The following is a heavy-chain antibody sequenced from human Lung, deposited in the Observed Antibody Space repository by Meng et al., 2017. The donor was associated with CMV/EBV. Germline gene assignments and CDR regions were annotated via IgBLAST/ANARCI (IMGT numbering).Heavy chain of an antibody. CDR3: AREAETANDY. D-gene: IGHD5-18*01. CDR2: INPRGGGP. Sequence: ASVKVSCKASGYTFADYFIHWVRQAPGQGLEWMGRINPRGGGPNYVHKYQDRVTLTMDTSITTAYLEMSGLTSDDTAVYYCAREAETANDYWGQGTLVTVSS. J-gene: IGHJ4*02. CDR1: GYTFADYF. V-gene: IGHV1-2*02.